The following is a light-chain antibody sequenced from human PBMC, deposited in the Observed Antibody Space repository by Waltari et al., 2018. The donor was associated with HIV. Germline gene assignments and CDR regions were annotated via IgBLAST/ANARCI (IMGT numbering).Light chain of an antibody. V-gene: IGKV4-1*01. Sequence: DIVMIQSLYYLDLSLGERATINCKSSQSIFYSSRNANYLAWYQQKPGQSPKLLIYWASSRASGVPDRFSGSGSMTDFTLSISSLQSEDVAVYFCQQYYSTPPTFGQGTRVEIK. J-gene: IGKJ1*01. CDR1: QSIFYSSRNANY. CDR3: QQYYSTPPT. CDR2: WAS.